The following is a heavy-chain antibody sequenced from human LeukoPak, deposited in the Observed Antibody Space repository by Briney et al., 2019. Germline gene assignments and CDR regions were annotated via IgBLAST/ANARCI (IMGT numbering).Heavy chain of an antibody. CDR2: ISWNSGSI. D-gene: IGHD2-2*01. CDR3: ASSSTSFGDYYGMDV. V-gene: IGHV3-9*01. CDR1: GFTFDDYA. J-gene: IGHJ6*02. Sequence: PSGGSLRLSCAASGFTFDDYAMHWVRQAPGKGLEWVSGISWNSGSIGYADSVKGRFTISRDNAKNSLYLQMNSLRAEDTALYYCASSSTSFGDYYGMDVWGQGTTVTVSS.